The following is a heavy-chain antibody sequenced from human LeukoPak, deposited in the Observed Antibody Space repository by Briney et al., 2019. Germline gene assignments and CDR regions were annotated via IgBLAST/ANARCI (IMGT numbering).Heavy chain of an antibody. Sequence: PSETLSFTCTVPGASSSSGSYYWSWIRQPAGKGLEWIGRVYTSGSTNYNPSLKSRVNISLDTPKNQFSLKLISVTAADTAVYFCARGGYYNSGSNFKYWGQGTLVTVSS. V-gene: IGHV4-61*02. CDR1: GASSSSGSYY. J-gene: IGHJ4*02. CDR3: ARGGYYNSGSNFKY. D-gene: IGHD3-10*01. CDR2: VYTSGST.